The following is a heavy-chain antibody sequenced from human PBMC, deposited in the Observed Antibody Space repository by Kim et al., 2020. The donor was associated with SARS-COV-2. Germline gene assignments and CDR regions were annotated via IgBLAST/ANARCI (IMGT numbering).Heavy chain of an antibody. Sequence: GGSLRLSCAASGFTFSSYGMHWVRQAPGTGLEWVAVISYDGSNKYYADSVKGRFTISRNNSKNTLYLQMNSLRAEDTSVYYCSKELLLWGGAPYFDYWGQGTLVTVSS. CDR3: SKELLLWGGAPYFDY. D-gene: IGHD3-16*01. J-gene: IGHJ4*02. V-gene: IGHV3-30*18. CDR2: ISYDGSNK. CDR1: GFTFSSYG.